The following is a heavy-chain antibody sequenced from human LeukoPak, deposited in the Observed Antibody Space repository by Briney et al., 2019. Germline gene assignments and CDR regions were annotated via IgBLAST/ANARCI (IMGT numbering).Heavy chain of an antibody. CDR2: IWYDGSNK. CDR3: ARGLFGSGYYYYFDY. Sequence: GRSLRLSCAASGFIFSSYGMHWVRQAPGKGLEWVAVIWYDGSNKYYADSVEGRFTISRDNSKNTLYLQMNSLRAEDTAVYYCARGLFGSGYYYYFDYWGQGTLVTVSS. CDR1: GFIFSSYG. V-gene: IGHV3-33*01. D-gene: IGHD3-3*01. J-gene: IGHJ4*02.